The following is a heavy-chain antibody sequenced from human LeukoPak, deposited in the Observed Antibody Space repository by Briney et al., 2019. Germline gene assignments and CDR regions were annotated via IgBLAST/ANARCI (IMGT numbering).Heavy chain of an antibody. V-gene: IGHV1-69*13. CDR3: AGFFYDNSGDAFDI. Sequence: SVKVSCKASGGSFTFTSHAISWVRQAPGQGLEWMGGIIPIYGSATYAQKFQGRVTITSDESTRTVYMELSSLRPEDSVVHYCAGFFYDNSGDAFDIWGQGTMVTVSS. D-gene: IGHD3-22*01. CDR1: GGSFTFTSHA. CDR2: IIPIYGSA. J-gene: IGHJ3*02.